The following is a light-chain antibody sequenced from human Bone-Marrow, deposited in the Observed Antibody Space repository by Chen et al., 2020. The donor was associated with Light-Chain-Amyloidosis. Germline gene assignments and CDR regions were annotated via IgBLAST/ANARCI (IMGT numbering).Light chain of an antibody. CDR1: NIGSTS. CDR2: DDS. V-gene: IGLV3-21*02. Sequence: SYVLTQPSSVSVAPCQTATIACGGNNIGSTSVNWYQEPPGQAPLLVVYDDSDRPSGLPERLSGSNAGNTATLTIRRGEAGDEADYYCQVWDRSSDRPVFGGGTKLTVL. CDR3: QVWDRSSDRPV. J-gene: IGLJ3*02.